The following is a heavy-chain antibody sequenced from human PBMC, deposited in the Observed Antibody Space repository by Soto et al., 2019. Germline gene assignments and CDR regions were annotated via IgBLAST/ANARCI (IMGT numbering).Heavy chain of an antibody. V-gene: IGHV1-18*01. CDR1: GYTFTSYG. Sequence: ASVKVSCKASGYTFTSYGISWVRQAPGQGLEWMGWISAYNGNTNYAQKLQGRVTMTTDTSTSTAYMELRSLRSDDTAVYYCARYYDSSGYYATDRTYFDYWGQGTLVNVS. D-gene: IGHD3-22*01. J-gene: IGHJ4*02. CDR3: ARYYDSSGYYATDRTYFDY. CDR2: ISAYNGNT.